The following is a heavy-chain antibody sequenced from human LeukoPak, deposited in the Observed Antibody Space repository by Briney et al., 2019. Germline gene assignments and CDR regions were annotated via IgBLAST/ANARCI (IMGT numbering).Heavy chain of an antibody. CDR2: IYYSGTT. V-gene: IGHV4-39*01. CDR3: ARAEHTYCSTTSCYRPRFDY. D-gene: IGHD2-2*01. Sequence: SETLSLTCTVSGGSISSSSYYWGWIRQPPGKGLEWIGSIYYSGTTYYNPSLKSRVTISVDTSKNQFSLKVTSVTAADTAVYYCARAEHTYCSTTSCYRPRFDYWGQGTLVTVSS. CDR1: GGSISSSSYY. J-gene: IGHJ4*02.